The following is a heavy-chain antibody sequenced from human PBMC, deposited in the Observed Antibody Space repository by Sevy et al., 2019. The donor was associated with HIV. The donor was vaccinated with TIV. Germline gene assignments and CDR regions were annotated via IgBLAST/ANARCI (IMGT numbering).Heavy chain of an antibody. Sequence: SETLSLTCTVSGYSISSGYYWGWIRQPPGKVLGWIGSIYHSGSTYYNPSLKSRFTISVDTSKNQFSLKLSSVTAADTAVYYCARAWHEQLVEYWGQGTLVTVSS. J-gene: IGHJ4*02. CDR2: IYHSGST. CDR3: ARAWHEQLVEY. CDR1: GYSISSGYY. D-gene: IGHD6-6*01. V-gene: IGHV4-38-2*02.